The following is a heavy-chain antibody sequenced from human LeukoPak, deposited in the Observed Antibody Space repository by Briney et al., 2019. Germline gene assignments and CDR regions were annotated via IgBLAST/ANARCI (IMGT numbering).Heavy chain of an antibody. CDR1: GFTFSSYA. CDR2: ISNNGGST. J-gene: IGHJ4*02. Sequence: GGSLRLSCAASGFTFSSYAMHWVRQAPGKGLEYVSAISNNGGSTYYANSVKGRFTISRDNSKNTLYLQMGSLRAEDMAVYYCARDRILTGLTIGFDYWGQGTLVTVSS. D-gene: IGHD3-9*01. V-gene: IGHV3-64*01. CDR3: ARDRILTGLTIGFDY.